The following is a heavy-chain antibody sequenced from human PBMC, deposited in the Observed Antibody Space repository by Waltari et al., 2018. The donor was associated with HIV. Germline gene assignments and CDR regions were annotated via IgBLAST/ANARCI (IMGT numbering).Heavy chain of an antibody. CDR3: ARVRVTGEFDY. Sequence: EVQLVESGGGLVQHGGSLRLSCADSGFPFSSYDSKGVRQVTGKGLEWVSAIGTAGDTYYPGSVKGRFTISRENAKNSLYLQMNSLRAGDTAVYYCARVRVTGEFDYWGQGTLVTVSS. CDR1: GFPFSSYD. D-gene: IGHD7-27*01. CDR2: IGTAGDT. J-gene: IGHJ4*02. V-gene: IGHV3-13*01.